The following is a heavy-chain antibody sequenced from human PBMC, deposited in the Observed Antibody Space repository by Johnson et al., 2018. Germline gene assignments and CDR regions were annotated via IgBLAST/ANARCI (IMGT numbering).Heavy chain of an antibody. CDR2: IWYDGNKQ. Sequence: QVQLVESGGGVVQXGRSXRLXCSASGFTFSRHGMHWVRQAPGKGLEWVTVIWYDGNKQYYADSVEGRCTISRDNSKNTLYLQMNSLRADDTAVYYCARDSVGTKPGYDAFDVWGQGTMVTVSS. D-gene: IGHD7-27*01. V-gene: IGHV3-33*01. CDR3: ARDSVGTKPGYDAFDV. J-gene: IGHJ3*01. CDR1: GFTFSRHG.